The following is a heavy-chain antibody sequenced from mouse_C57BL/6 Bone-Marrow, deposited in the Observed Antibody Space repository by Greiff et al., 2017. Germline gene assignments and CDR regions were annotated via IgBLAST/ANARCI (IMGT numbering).Heavy chain of an antibody. J-gene: IGHJ3*01. CDR2: IDPSDSYT. CDR3: ARRGVLRPFAY. Sequence: QVQLQQPGAELVKPGASVKLSCKASGYTFTSYWMQWVKQRPGQGLEWIGEIDPSDSYTNYNQKFKGKATLTVDTSSSTAYMQLSSLTSEDSAVYYCARRGVLRPFAYWGQGTLVTVSA. D-gene: IGHD1-2*01. V-gene: IGHV1-50*01. CDR1: GYTFTSYW.